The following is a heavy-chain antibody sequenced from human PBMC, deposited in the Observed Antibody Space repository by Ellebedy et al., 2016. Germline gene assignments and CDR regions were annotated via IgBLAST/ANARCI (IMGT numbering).Heavy chain of an antibody. V-gene: IGHV5-10-1*01. Sequence: GESLKISXKGSGYNFTSCWISWVRQMPGKGLEWMGRIDPSDSYTNYSPSFQGHVTISTDKSITTAYLQWSTLKASDTAMYYCATSIAVAGFDYWGQGTLVTVSS. J-gene: IGHJ4*02. CDR3: ATSIAVAGFDY. CDR2: IDPSDSYT. D-gene: IGHD6-19*01. CDR1: GYNFTSCW.